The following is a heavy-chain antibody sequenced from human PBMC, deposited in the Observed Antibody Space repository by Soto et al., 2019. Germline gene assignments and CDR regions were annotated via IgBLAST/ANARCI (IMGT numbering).Heavy chain of an antibody. CDR3: ARRAFGSLRSCDM. CDR1: VFASSSHP. Sequence: GRSLRLSCAASVFASSSHPMRLVRQAPERGLEWVSGIRDSGGVTYNADSVKGRFTISRDNSKNTLYLQMNSRRAEDTALYYCARRAFGSLRSCDMGGERTMVSVSS. J-gene: IGHJ3*02. V-gene: IGHV3-23*01. D-gene: IGHD6-13*01. CDR2: IRDSGGVT.